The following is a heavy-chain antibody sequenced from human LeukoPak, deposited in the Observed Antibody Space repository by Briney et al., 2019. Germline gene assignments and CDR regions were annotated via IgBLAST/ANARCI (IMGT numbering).Heavy chain of an antibody. Sequence: GGSLRLSCAASGFTFSSYSMNWVRQAPGKGLEWISYIGTSSSTIYYADSVKGRFTISRDNAKNSLYLQMNSLRDEDTAVYYCARHDYGGNSGDYWGQGTLVTVSS. CDR1: GFTFSSYS. CDR3: ARHDYGGNSGDY. V-gene: IGHV3-48*02. J-gene: IGHJ4*02. CDR2: IGTSSSTI. D-gene: IGHD4-23*01.